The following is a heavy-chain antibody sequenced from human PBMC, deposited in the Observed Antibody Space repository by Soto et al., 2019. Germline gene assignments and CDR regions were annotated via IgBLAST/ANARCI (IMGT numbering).Heavy chain of an antibody. CDR1: GGSISSYY. D-gene: IGHD3-3*01. J-gene: IGHJ5*02. Sequence: SETLSLTCTVSGGSISSYYWSWIRQPPGKGLEWIGYIYYSGSTNYNPSLKSRVTISVDTSKNQFSLKLSSVTAADTAVYYCARHESRNYDFWSGYYPEGWFDPWGQGTLVTVSS. CDR2: IYYSGST. CDR3: ARHESRNYDFWSGYYPEGWFDP. V-gene: IGHV4-59*08.